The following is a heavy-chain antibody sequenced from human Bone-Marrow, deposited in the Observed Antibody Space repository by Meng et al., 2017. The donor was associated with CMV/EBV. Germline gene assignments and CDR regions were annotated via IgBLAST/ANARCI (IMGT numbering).Heavy chain of an antibody. D-gene: IGHD1-26*01. CDR3: ARGRVVVGVGMDV. CDR2: IYHSGTT. CDR1: GYSISIAYF. J-gene: IGHJ6*02. V-gene: IGHV4-38-2*02. Sequence: SETLSLTCSVSGYSISIAYFWAWIRQPPGKGLEWIGSIYHSGTTYYNPSLKGRITISLDASKNQFSLKLTSVTAADTAVYYCARGRVVVGVGMDVWGQGTTVTVSS.